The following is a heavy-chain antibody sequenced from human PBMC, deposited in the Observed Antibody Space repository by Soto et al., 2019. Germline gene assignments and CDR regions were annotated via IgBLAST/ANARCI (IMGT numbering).Heavy chain of an antibody. D-gene: IGHD2-21*01. CDR2: INTDGSSA. Sequence: PGGSLRLSCAASGFTFSSNWMHWVRRVPGRGLVWVSRINTDGSSANYVDSVKGRFTISRDNAKNMLYLQMNSLRAEDTAVYYCARDGEGFWGQGTLVTVSS. V-gene: IGHV3-74*01. J-gene: IGHJ4*02. CDR3: ARDGEGF. CDR1: GFTFSSNW.